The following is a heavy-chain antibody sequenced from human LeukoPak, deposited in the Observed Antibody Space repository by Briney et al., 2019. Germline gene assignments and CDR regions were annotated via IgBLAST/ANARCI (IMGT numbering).Heavy chain of an antibody. V-gene: IGHV4-59*01. CDR2: IYYSGST. CDR1: GGSISSYY. Sequence: SETLSLTCTVSGGSISSYYWNWIRQPSGKGLEWIGYIYYSGSTNYNPSLKSRVTISVDASKNQFSLKLSSVTAADTAVYYCARETLRYDFWSGGTQSDYYYMDVWGKGTTVTVSS. CDR3: ARETLRYDFWSGGTQSDYYYMDV. D-gene: IGHD3-3*01. J-gene: IGHJ6*03.